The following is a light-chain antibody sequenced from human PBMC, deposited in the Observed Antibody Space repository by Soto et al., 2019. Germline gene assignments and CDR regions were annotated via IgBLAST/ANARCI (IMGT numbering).Light chain of an antibody. Sequence: EIVMTQSPATLSVFPGERATLSCRASQSVSTNLAWYQQKPGQAPRRLIYGASARSTGITARFSGSGSGTEFTLTISSLQSEDFAVYYCHQYNNWPPYTFGQGTKLESK. CDR3: HQYNNWPPYT. CDR1: QSVSTN. J-gene: IGKJ2*01. CDR2: GAS. V-gene: IGKV3-15*01.